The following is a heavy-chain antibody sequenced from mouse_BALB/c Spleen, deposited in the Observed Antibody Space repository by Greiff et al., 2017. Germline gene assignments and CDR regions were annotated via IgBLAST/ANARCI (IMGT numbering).Heavy chain of an antibody. CDR2: ISYSGST. D-gene: IGHD1-1*01. V-gene: IGHV3-2*02. CDR3: AREGDYYGSKAWFAY. Sequence: EVQLQQSGPGLVKPSQSLSLTCTVTGYSITSDYAWNWIRQFPGNKLEWMGYISYSGSTSYNPSLKSRISITRDTSKNQFFLQLNSVTTEDTATYYCAREGDYYGSKAWFAYWGQGTLVTVSA. CDR1: GYSITSDYA. J-gene: IGHJ3*01.